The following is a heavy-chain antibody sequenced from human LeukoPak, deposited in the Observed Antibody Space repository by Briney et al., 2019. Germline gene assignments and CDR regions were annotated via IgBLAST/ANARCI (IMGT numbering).Heavy chain of an antibody. CDR1: GYTFTGYY. CDR3: ARHIRASGVVIHNWFDP. CDR2: INPNSGGT. D-gene: IGHD3-3*01. J-gene: IGHJ5*02. V-gene: IGHV1-2*02. Sequence: ASVKVSCKASGYTFTGYYMHWVRQAPGQGLEWMGWINPNSGGTNYAQKFQGRVTMTRDTSISTAYLQWSSLKASDTAMYYCARHIRASGVVIHNWFDPWGQGTLVTVSS.